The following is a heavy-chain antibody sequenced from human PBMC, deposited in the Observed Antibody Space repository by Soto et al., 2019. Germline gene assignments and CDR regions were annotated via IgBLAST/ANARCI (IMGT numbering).Heavy chain of an antibody. V-gene: IGHV6-1*01. CDR1: GDSVSSGTVV. D-gene: IGHD1-1*01. CDR3: ARGIYDTSVGTAFDI. J-gene: IGHJ3*02. Sequence: SQTLSLTCAISGDSVSSGTVVWNWIRLSPSRGLEWLGRTYYRSRWHHEYVVFLQSRISINPDTFKNHYTLQLNSVTPEDTAVYYCARGIYDTSVGTAFDIWGQGTKVTVSS. CDR2: TYYRSRWHH.